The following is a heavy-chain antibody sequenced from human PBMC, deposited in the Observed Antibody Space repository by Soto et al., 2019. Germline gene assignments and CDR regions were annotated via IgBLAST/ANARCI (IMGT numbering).Heavy chain of an antibody. Sequence: ASVNVSCKASGGTFSSYAISWVRQAPGQGLEWMGGIIPILGIANYAQKFQGRVTITADKSTSTAYMELSSLRSEDTAVYYCARDRGSGRKGAFDIWGQGTMVTVSS. CDR3: ARDRGSGRKGAFDI. V-gene: IGHV1-69*10. CDR1: GGTFSSYA. CDR2: IIPILGIA. D-gene: IGHD3-10*01. J-gene: IGHJ3*02.